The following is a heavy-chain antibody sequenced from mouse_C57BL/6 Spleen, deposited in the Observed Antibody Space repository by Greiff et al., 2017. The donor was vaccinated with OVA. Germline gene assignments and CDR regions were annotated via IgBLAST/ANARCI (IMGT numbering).Heavy chain of an antibody. D-gene: IGHD1-1*01. CDR1: GFTFSSYG. CDR3: ARHEDYYVSSYAMDY. CDR2: ISSGGSYT. Sequence: EVQVVESGGDLVKPGGSLKLSCAASGFTFSSYGMSWVRQTPDKRLEWVATISSGGSYTYYPDSVKGRFTISRDNAKNTLYLQMSSLKSEDTAMYYCARHEDYYVSSYAMDYWGQGTSVTVSS. J-gene: IGHJ4*01. V-gene: IGHV5-6*01.